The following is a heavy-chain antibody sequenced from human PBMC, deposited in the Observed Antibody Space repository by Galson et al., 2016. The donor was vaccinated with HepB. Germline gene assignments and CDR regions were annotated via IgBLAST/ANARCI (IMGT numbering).Heavy chain of an antibody. CDR1: GDSIDTGPYS. Sequence: TLSLTCGVSGDSIDTGPYSWSWIRQPPGKGLEWIGYISRSGSTSYNPSLKSRVTISLEKSKSHFSLKLTSVTAADTAVYYCARGELALGFDYWGQGALVTVSS. CDR2: ISRSGST. CDR3: ARGELALGFDY. J-gene: IGHJ4*02. V-gene: IGHV4-30-2*01. D-gene: IGHD3-10*01.